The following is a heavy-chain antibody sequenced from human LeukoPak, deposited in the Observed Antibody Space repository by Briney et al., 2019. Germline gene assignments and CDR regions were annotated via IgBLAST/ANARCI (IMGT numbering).Heavy chain of an antibody. J-gene: IGHJ4*02. CDR1: GFTLSNAW. CDR2: IKSKTDGGTT. CDR3: TPGSRLLPSTIDY. Sequence: GGSLRLSCAASGFTLSNAWMSWVRQAPGKGLEWVGRIKSKTDGGTTDYAAPVKGRFTISRDDSKNTLYLQMNSLKTEDTAVYYCTPGSRLLPSTIDYWGQGTLVTVSS. D-gene: IGHD3-22*01. V-gene: IGHV3-15*01.